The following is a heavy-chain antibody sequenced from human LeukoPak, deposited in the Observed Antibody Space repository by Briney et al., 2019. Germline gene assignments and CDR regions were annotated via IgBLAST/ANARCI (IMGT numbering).Heavy chain of an antibody. V-gene: IGHV3-23*01. CDR3: AKEGDRWFGELYSDY. Sequence: GGSLRLSCAASGFTFSSYAMSWFRQAPGKGLDWASAISGSGGSTYYADSVKGRFTISRDNSKNTLYLQMNSLRAEDTAVYYCAKEGDRWFGELYSDYWGQGTLVTVSS. CDR2: ISGSGGST. J-gene: IGHJ4*02. D-gene: IGHD3-10*01. CDR1: GFTFSSYA.